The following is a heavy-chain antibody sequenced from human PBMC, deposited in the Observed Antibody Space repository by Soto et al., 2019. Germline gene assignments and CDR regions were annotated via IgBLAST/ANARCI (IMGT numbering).Heavy chain of an antibody. V-gene: IGHV3-23*01. CDR3: AKLGFVLMELYYFHQ. Sequence: EVQLLESGGGLVQPGGSLRLSCTASGFTFSSYAMSWVRQAPGKELEWVSTISGNSGKTNYAESVKGRFSISRDNSKNTVHLQLDSLRAEDTAVYFCAKLGFVLMELYYFHQWGHETLVTVSS. CDR1: GFTFSSYA. D-gene: IGHD2-8*01. CDR2: ISGNSGKT. J-gene: IGHJ4*01.